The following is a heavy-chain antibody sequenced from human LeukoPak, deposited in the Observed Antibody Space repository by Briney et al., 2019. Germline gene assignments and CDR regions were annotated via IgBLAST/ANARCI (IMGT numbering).Heavy chain of an antibody. CDR2: ISDGGAAT. D-gene: IGHD2-2*01. Sequence: AGGSLRLSCAASGFTFSNYAMTWVRQAPGKGLEWVSTISDGGAATYYADSVKGRFTISRDNSKNTLSLQMDSLRAEDTAVYYCAKALNVLVPSTSRWFGPWGQGTLVTVSS. CDR1: GFTFSNYA. J-gene: IGHJ5*02. CDR3: AKALNVLVPSTSRWFGP. V-gene: IGHV3-23*01.